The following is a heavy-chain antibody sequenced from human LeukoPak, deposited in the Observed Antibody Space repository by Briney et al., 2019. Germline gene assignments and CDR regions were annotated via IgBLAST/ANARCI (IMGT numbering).Heavy chain of an antibody. Sequence: GGSLRLSCAASGFTFSNAWMSWVRQAPGKGLEWVGRIKSKTDGGTTDYAAPVKGRFTISRGDSKNTLYLQMNSLKTEDTAVYYCTTDLLVVPAATLWGIFDYWGQGTLVTVSS. CDR2: IKSKTDGGTT. D-gene: IGHD2-2*01. V-gene: IGHV3-15*01. CDR3: TTDLLVVPAATLWGIFDY. CDR1: GFTFSNAW. J-gene: IGHJ4*02.